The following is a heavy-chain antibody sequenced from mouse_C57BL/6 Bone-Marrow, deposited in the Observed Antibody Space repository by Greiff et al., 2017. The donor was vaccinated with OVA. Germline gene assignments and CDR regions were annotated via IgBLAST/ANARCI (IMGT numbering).Heavy chain of an antibody. CDR2: ISYDGSN. Sequence: EVQLQQSGPGLVKPSQSLSLTCSVTGYSITRGYYWNWIRQFPGNKLEWMGYISYDGSNNYNPSLKNRISITRDTSKNQFFLKLNSVTTEDTATYYCASPLSTRFAYWGQGTLVTVSA. D-gene: IGHD1-1*01. CDR1: GYSITRGYY. V-gene: IGHV3-6*01. CDR3: ASPLSTRFAY. J-gene: IGHJ3*01.